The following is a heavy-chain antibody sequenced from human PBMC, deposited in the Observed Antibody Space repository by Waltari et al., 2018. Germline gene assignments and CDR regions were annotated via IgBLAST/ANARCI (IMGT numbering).Heavy chain of an antibody. Sequence: EVQLVESGGGLIQPGGSLRLSCAVSGFIVSSHYMSWVRQAPGKGLEYVAVIYSGDSTYYVDSVKGRFTFSRDNSKNTVYLQMNSLRAEDTAVYYCAREGPSGSWLDYWGQGTLVTVSS. D-gene: IGHD6-13*01. V-gene: IGHV3-53*01. J-gene: IGHJ4*02. CDR3: AREGPSGSWLDY. CDR1: GFIVSSHY. CDR2: IYSGDST.